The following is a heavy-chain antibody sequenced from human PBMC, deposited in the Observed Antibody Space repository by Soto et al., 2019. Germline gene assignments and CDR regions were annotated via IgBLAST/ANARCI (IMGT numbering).Heavy chain of an antibody. Sequence: VQLVKSGAEVKKPGSSVKVSCKASGGTFRNYPFIWVRQAPGQGLDWMGGIIPIFGTTDYGQRFQGRVTITADESTNTAYMELSSLRSDDTAVYYCARGLYCGGGCYSHFDYWGQGTLVTVSS. D-gene: IGHD2-21*02. V-gene: IGHV1-69*01. CDR3: ARGLYCGGGCYSHFDY. CDR2: IIPIFGTT. J-gene: IGHJ4*02. CDR1: GGTFRNYP.